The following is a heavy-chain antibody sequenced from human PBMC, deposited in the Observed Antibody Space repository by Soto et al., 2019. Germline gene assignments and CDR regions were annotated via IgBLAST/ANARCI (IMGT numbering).Heavy chain of an antibody. CDR3: ARGRPLGGEPGAFDI. CDR1: GGTFSTYA. J-gene: IGHJ3*02. V-gene: IGHV1-69*13. Sequence: SSVKVSCKASGGTFSTYALSWVRQAPGQGLEWMGGIIPIFGTANYAQKFQGRVTITADESTSTAYMELGSLRSEDTAVYYCARGRPLGGEPGAFDIWGQGTMVTVS. CDR2: IIPIFGTA. D-gene: IGHD2-21*01.